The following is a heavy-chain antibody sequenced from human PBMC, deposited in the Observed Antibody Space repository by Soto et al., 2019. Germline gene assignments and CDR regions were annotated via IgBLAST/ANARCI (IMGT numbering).Heavy chain of an antibody. CDR1: GGSIRRAGYS. Sequence: QLQLQESGSRLVKPSQTLSLTCAVSGGSIRRAGYSWSWIRQSPGKGLEWIGYIYNSGSTFYNPSLKSRLTISVDRSKNQLSLQLNSVTAADTAVYYCASSRVVTTYFDYWGQGTLVTVSS. J-gene: IGHJ4*02. CDR2: IYNSGST. CDR3: ASSRVVTTYFDY. D-gene: IGHD2-21*02. V-gene: IGHV4-30-2*06.